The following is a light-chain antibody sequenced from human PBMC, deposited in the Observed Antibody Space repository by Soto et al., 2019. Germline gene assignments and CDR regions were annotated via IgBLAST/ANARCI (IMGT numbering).Light chain of an antibody. CDR1: SSNIGAGYD. CDR2: GNS. V-gene: IGLV1-40*01. J-gene: IGLJ2*01. Sequence: QPVLTQPPSVSGAPGQRVTISCTGSSSNIGAGYDVHWYQQLPGTAPKLLIYGNSNRPSWVPDRFSGSKSGTSASLAITGLQAEDEADYYCQSYDSSLSEVFGGGTKLTVL. CDR3: QSYDSSLSEV.